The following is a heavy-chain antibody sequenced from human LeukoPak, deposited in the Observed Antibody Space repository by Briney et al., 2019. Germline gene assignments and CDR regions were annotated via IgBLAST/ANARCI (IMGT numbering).Heavy chain of an antibody. CDR1: GYSISSGYY. J-gene: IGHJ5*02. V-gene: IGHV4-38-2*01. CDR2: IYHSGST. CDR3: ARSTIFGVVIDSNWFDP. D-gene: IGHD3-3*01. Sequence: SETLSLTCAVAGYSISSGYYWGWIRQPPGKGLEWIGSIYHSGSTYYNPSLKSRVTISVDTSKNQFSLKLSSVTAADTAVYYCARSTIFGVVIDSNWFDPWGQGTLVTVSS.